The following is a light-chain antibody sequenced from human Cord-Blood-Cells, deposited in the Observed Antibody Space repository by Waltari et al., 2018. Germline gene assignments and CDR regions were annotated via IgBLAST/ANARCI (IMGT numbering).Light chain of an antibody. CDR1: QSVSCN. Sequence: EIVMPPSPATLSVVPGESATISCTASQSVSCNLAWYQQKPDQAPSLLIYGASTIATGSPARFSGSGSGTEFTLTISILQSEDFAVYYCQQYNNWPPYTFGQGTKLEIK. J-gene: IGKJ2*01. CDR3: QQYNNWPPYT. V-gene: IGKV3-15*01. CDR2: GAS.